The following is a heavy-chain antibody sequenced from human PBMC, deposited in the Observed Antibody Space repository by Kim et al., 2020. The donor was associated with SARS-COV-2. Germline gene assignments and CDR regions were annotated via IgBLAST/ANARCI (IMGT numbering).Heavy chain of an antibody. J-gene: IGHJ6*02. CDR3: ARVNYAHYGMDV. CDR2: ISYDGSNK. Sequence: GGSLRLSCAASGFTFSSYAMHWVRQAPGKGLEWVAVISYDGSNKYYADSVKGRFTISRDNSKNTLYLQMNSLRAEDTAVYYCARVNYAHYGMDVWGQGTTVTVSS. D-gene: IGHD1-7*01. CDR1: GFTFSSYA. V-gene: IGHV3-30*04.